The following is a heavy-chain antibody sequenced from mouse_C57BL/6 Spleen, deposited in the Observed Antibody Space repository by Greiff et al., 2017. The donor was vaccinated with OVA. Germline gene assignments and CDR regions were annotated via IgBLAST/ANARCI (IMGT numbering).Heavy chain of an antibody. CDR2: INPGSGGT. CDR3: ARLDYDYGDYAMDY. J-gene: IGHJ4*01. CDR1: GYAFTNYL. D-gene: IGHD2-4*01. V-gene: IGHV1-54*01. Sequence: QVQLQQSGAELVRPGPSVKVSCKASGYAFTNYLIEWVKQRPGQGLEWIGVINPGSGGTNYNEKFKGKATLTADKSSSTAYMQLSSLTSEDSAVYFCARLDYDYGDYAMDYWGQGTSVTVSS.